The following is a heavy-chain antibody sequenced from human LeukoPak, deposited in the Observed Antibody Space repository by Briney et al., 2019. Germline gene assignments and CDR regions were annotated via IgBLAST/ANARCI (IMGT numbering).Heavy chain of an antibody. Sequence: RGSLRLSCAASGFTSSSYGMHWVRQAPGKGLEWVAVIWYDGSDEYYADSVKGRSTISRDNAKNTRYLQMHSLTAEDTAVYYCARTNLYVDTAVNDAFDIWGQGTMVTVSS. CDR1: GFTSSSYG. CDR3: ARTNLYVDTAVNDAFDI. V-gene: IGHV3-33*01. D-gene: IGHD5-18*01. J-gene: IGHJ3*02. CDR2: IWYDGSDE.